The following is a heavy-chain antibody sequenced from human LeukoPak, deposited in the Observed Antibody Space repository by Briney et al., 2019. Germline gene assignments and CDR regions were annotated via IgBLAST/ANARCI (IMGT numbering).Heavy chain of an antibody. J-gene: IGHJ4*02. CDR2: ISRSSGTI. CDR3: VREAKMTNIL. CDR1: GFTFSDYY. Sequence: NPGGTLRLSCAASGFTFSDYYMTWIRQAPGKGLEWVSHISRSSGTIYYADSVQGRFTVSRDNGNKSLYLQMSYLRAEDTAVYYCVREAKMTNILWGQGTLVTVSS. V-gene: IGHV3-11*01. D-gene: IGHD2-21*01.